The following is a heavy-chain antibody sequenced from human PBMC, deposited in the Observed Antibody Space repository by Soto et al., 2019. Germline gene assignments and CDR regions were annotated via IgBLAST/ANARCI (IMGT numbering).Heavy chain of an antibody. CDR3: GRERTGTTSMDV. CDR1: GYTFTSYD. Sequence: QVQLVQSGAEVKKPGASVKVSCKASGYTFTSYDINWVRQATGQGLEWMGWMHPNSGNTGYAQKFQGRVNMTRNTSIRTAYMGLSSLRSGDTAVSYWGRERTGTTSMDVWGQGTTVTVSS. CDR2: MHPNSGNT. D-gene: IGHD1-1*01. J-gene: IGHJ6*02. V-gene: IGHV1-8*01.